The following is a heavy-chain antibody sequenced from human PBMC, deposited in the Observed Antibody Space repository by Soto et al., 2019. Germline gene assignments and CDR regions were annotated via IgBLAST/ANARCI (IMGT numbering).Heavy chain of an antibody. D-gene: IGHD2-15*01. CDR3: ARGIATGQLDP. V-gene: IGHV1-3*01. Sequence: SVKVSCEASGYTFTRYTMNWVRQAPGQRLEWMGWINPDNGNTKSSQKFQDRVIITRDTSASTAYMDLSSLRSEDTAVYYCARGIATGQLDPWGQGALVTVSS. J-gene: IGHJ5*02. CDR2: INPDNGNT. CDR1: GYTFTRYT.